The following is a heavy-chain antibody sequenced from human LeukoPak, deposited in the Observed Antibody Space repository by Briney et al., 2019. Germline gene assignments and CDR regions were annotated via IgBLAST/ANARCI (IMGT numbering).Heavy chain of an antibody. D-gene: IGHD6-19*01. V-gene: IGHV3-33*01. J-gene: IGHJ4*02. CDR2: IWYDGSNK. CDR1: GFTFSSYG. CDR3: ARDNGHSSGWYYFDY. Sequence: PGGSLRLSCAASGFTFSSYGMHWVRQAPGKGLEWVAVIWYDGSNKYYADSVKGRFTISRDNPKNTLYLQMNSLRAEDTAVYYCARDNGHSSGWYYFDYWGQGTLVTVSS.